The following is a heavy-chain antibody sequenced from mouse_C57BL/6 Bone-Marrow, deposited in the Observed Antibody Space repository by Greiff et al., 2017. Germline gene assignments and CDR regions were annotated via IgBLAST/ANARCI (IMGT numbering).Heavy chain of an antibody. V-gene: IGHV14-4*01. CDR3: TKDYAMDD. CDR1: GFNFKDDY. CDR2: IDPENGDT. J-gene: IGHJ4*01. Sequence: EVQVVESGAELVRPGASVKLSCTASGFNFKDDYMHWVKQRPEQGLEWIGWIDPENGDTEYASKFQGKATITADTSSNTAYLQLSSLTSEDTAVYYCTKDYAMDDWGKGTSVTVSS.